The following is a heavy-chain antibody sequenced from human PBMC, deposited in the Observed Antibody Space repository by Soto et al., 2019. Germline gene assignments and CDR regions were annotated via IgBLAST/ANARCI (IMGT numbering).Heavy chain of an antibody. V-gene: IGHV1-2*04. CDR3: AREAYCSSTSCYAPHLSYYYYYGMDV. J-gene: IGHJ6*02. D-gene: IGHD2-2*01. CDR2: INPNSGGT. CDR1: GYTFTGYY. Sequence: ASVKVSCKASGYTFTGYYVHWVRQAPGQGLEWMGWINPNSGGTNYAQKFQGWVTMTRDTSISTAYMELSRLRSDDTAVYYCAREAYCSSTSCYAPHLSYYYYYGMDVWGQGTTVTVSS.